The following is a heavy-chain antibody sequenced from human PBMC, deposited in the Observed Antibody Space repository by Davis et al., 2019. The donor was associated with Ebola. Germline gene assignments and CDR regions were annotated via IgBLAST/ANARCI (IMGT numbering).Heavy chain of an antibody. J-gene: IGHJ4*02. D-gene: IGHD3-3*01. CDR2: VYYSLST. CDR1: AGSISSGDYS. V-gene: IGHV4-30-4*01. CDR3: ARAELRFLEWLLPSDFDY. Sequence: MPSETLSLTCTVSAGSISSGDYSWSWIRQPPGKGLEWIGYVYYSLSTYYNPSLKSRVTISLDTSKNQFSLKLSSVTAADTAVYYCARAELRFLEWLLPSDFDYWGQGTLVTVSS.